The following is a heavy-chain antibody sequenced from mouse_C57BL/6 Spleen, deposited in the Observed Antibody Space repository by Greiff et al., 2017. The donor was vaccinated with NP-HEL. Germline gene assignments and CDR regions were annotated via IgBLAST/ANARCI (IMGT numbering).Heavy chain of an antibody. Sequence: EVKLVESGGGLVQPGGSLSLSCAASGFTFTDYYMSWVRQPPGKALEWLGFIRNKANGYTTEYSASVKGRFTISRDNSQSILYLQMNALRAKDSATYYCARYFSMIKNYFDYWGQGTTLTVSS. CDR2: IRNKANGYTT. CDR3: ARYFSMIKNYFDY. J-gene: IGHJ2*01. D-gene: IGHD2-4*01. V-gene: IGHV7-3*01. CDR1: GFTFTDYY.